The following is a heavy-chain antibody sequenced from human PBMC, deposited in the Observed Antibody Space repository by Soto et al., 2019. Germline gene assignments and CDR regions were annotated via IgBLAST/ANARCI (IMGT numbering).Heavy chain of an antibody. J-gene: IGHJ6*02. V-gene: IGHV2-5*02. Sequence: QITLKESGPALVKPTQTLTLTCTISGFSLSTGGVGVGWIRQPPGKALEWLALIYWDDDKRYSPSLGSRLTITKDTSKNQVVLTITNIDPVDTATYYCAHSRCGGDCLQSYSSHYYYGMDVWGQGTTVTVSS. D-gene: IGHD2-21*02. CDR3: AHSRCGGDCLQSYSSHYYYGMDV. CDR1: GFSLSTGGVG. CDR2: IYWDDDK.